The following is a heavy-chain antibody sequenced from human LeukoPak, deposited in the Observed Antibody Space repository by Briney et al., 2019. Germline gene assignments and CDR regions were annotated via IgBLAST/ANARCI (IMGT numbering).Heavy chain of an antibody. D-gene: IGHD1-26*01. CDR3: ARQFRRKYSPRASGFYY. Sequence: PSETLSLTCTVSGGSISSYYWSWIRQPPGKGLEWIGYIYYSGSTNYNPSLKSRVTISVDTSKNQFSLKLSSVTAADTAVYYCARQFRRKYSPRASGFYYWGQGTLVTVSS. V-gene: IGHV4-59*08. CDR2: IYYSGST. J-gene: IGHJ4*02. CDR1: GGSISSYY.